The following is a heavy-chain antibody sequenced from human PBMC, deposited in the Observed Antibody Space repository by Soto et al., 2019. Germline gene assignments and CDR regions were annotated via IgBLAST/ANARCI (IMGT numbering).Heavy chain of an antibody. Sequence: ASVKVSCKASGYTFTSYAMHWVRQAPGQRLEWMGWINAGNGNTKYSQKFQGRVTITRDTSASTAYMELSSLKAEDTAVYYCARDTFYDFWSGSWFDPWGQGTLVTVSS. CDR3: ARDTFYDFWSGSWFDP. D-gene: IGHD3-3*01. V-gene: IGHV1-3*01. CDR2: INAGNGNT. J-gene: IGHJ5*02. CDR1: GYTFTSYA.